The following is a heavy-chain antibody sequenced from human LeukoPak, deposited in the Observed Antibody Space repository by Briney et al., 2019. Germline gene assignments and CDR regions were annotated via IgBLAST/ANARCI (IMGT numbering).Heavy chain of an antibody. CDR3: AKSRRQYDFWSGFDY. CDR2: LRDDGFNK. J-gene: IGHJ4*02. V-gene: IGHV3-30*02. Sequence: GGSLRLSCAASGFNFRNSDMHWVRQVQGKGLEWVALLRDDGFNKYYADSVKDRFTISRDTSKNPLFLEMNRLTIEDRAIYYCAKSRRQYDFWSGFDYWGRGTLVTVSS. CDR1: GFNFRNSD. D-gene: IGHD3-3*01.